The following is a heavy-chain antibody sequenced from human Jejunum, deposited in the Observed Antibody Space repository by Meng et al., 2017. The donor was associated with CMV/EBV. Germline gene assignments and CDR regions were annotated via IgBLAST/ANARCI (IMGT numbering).Heavy chain of an antibody. CDR2: IGSSGGNT. Sequence: GFPFSDYAMSGVRQAPRQGVELVSGIGSSGGNTYYAGSVKGRFTITRDNSKNTLYLQMNSLRAEDTAVYYCAKDPVGTTVNWFDPWGQGTLVTVSS. CDR1: GFPFSDYA. V-gene: IGHV3-23*01. J-gene: IGHJ5*02. D-gene: IGHD4-17*01. CDR3: AKDPVGTTVNWFDP.